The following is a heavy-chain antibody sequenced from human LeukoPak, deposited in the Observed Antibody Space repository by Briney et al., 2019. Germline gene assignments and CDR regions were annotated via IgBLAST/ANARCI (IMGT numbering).Heavy chain of an antibody. J-gene: IGHJ6*03. V-gene: IGHV3-20*04. CDR2: INWNGGST. CDR1: GFTLDDYW. Sequence: GGFLRISCAASGFTLDDYWMSWVRPAPGEGAELVSGINWNGGSTGYADSVKGRFTISRDNAKNSLYLQMNSLRAEDTALYYCARDRAGWYDDYYYYMDVWGKGTTVTVSS. CDR3: ARDRAGWYDDYYYYMDV. D-gene: IGHD6-19*01.